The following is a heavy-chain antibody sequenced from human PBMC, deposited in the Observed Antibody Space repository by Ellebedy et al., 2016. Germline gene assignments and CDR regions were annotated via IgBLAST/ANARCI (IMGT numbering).Heavy chain of an antibody. Sequence: GGSLRLSCEASGFTFSSHAMSWVRQAPGKGLEWVSAVVGSGERTFYADSVKSRFTISRDNSRNTLYLQMNSLRVEDTALYYCVKGASSGSWVTMEYWGQGALVTVSS. CDR2: VVGSGERT. V-gene: IGHV3-23*01. J-gene: IGHJ4*02. CDR3: VKGASSGSWVTMEY. D-gene: IGHD6-13*01. CDR1: GFTFSSHA.